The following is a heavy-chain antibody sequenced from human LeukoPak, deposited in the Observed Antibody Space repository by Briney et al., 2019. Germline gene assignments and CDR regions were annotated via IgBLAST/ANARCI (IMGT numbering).Heavy chain of an antibody. J-gene: IGHJ3*02. CDR2: IYSGGST. CDR1: GFTVSSSY. V-gene: IGHV3-53*01. D-gene: IGHD2-8*01. Sequence: GGSLRLSCAASGFTVSSSYISWVRQAPGKGMGWVSVIYSGGSTYYTESVKGRFSIYRDNSKNTLHLQVNSLRAEDTAVYYCARAREGCTNYAFDIWGQLTMVTVCS. CDR3: ARAREGCTNYAFDI.